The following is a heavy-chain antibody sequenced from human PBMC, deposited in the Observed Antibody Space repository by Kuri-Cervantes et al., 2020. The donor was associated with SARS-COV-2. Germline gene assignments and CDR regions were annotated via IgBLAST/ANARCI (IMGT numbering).Heavy chain of an antibody. V-gene: IGHV3-30*02. CDR2: IRYDGSNK. CDR3: AKGIAVATGYFDY. D-gene: IGHD6-19*01. J-gene: IGHJ4*02. CDR1: GFTFSSYW. Sequence: GGSLRLSCAASGFTFSSYWMSWVRQAPGKGLEWVAFIRYDGSNKYYADSVKGRFTISRDNSKNTLYLQMNSLRAEDTAVYYCAKGIAVATGYFDYWGQGTLVTVSS.